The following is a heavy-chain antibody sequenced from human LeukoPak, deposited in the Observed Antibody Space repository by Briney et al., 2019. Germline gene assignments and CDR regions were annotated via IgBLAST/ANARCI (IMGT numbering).Heavy chain of an antibody. CDR1: GGTFSSYA. CDR2: IIPILGIA. CDR3: ARDPYDSSGYNGVYFDY. D-gene: IGHD3-22*01. Sequence: SVKVSCKASGGTFSSYAISWVRQAPGQGLEWMGRIIPILGIANYAQKFQGRVTITADKSTSTAYMELSSLRSEDTAVYYCARDPYDSSGYNGVYFDYWGQGTLVTVSS. J-gene: IGHJ4*02. V-gene: IGHV1-69*04.